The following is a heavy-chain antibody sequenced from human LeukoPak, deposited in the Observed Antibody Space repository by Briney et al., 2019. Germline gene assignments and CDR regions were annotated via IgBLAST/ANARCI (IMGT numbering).Heavy chain of an antibody. D-gene: IGHD2-2*01. CDR3: ARGRVGVVVPAAIKRWLDYYYYGMDV. CDR2: INHSGST. CDR1: GGSISSGGYY. J-gene: IGHJ6*02. V-gene: IGHV4-39*07. Sequence: SETLSLTCTVSGGSISSGGYYWSWIRQPPGKGLEWIGEINHSGSTNYNPSLKSRVTISVDTSKNQFSLKLSSVTAADTAVYYCARGRVGVVVPAAIKRWLDYYYYGMDVWGQGTTVTVSS.